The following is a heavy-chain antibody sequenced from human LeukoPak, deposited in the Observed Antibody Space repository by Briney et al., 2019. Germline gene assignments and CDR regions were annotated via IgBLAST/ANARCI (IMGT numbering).Heavy chain of an antibody. Sequence: GGSLRLSCAASGFTFSSYDMHWVRQAPGKGLEWVALIRFDGNNKYYADSVKGRFTLSRDNSKNTLYLQMNSLRPEDTAVYYCAKDSGGYYNWFDPWGQGTLVTVSS. V-gene: IGHV3-30*02. D-gene: IGHD3-22*01. CDR1: GFTFSSYD. CDR3: AKDSGGYYNWFDP. CDR2: IRFDGNNK. J-gene: IGHJ5*02.